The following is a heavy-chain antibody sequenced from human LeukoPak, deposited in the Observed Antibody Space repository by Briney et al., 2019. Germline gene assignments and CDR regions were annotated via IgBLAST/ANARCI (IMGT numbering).Heavy chain of an antibody. CDR3: ARLRDGYDYYYYYYMDV. D-gene: IGHD5-24*01. Sequence: SETLSLTCTVSGGSISGNYWNWLRQPPGKGLEWIGYIYYSGSTNYNPSLTSRVTISVDMSKNQLSLKLNSVTAADTAVYYCARLRDGYDYYYYYYMDVWGKGTTVTVSS. CDR2: IYYSGST. J-gene: IGHJ6*03. CDR1: GGSISGNY. V-gene: IGHV4-59*01.